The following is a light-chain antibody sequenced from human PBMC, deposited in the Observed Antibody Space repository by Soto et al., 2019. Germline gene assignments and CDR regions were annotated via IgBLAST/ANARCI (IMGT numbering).Light chain of an antibody. CDR1: SSNIGSNT. V-gene: IGLV1-44*01. CDR3: AAWEDSLNGYV. J-gene: IGLJ1*01. CDR2: SNN. Sequence: QSVPTQPPSASGTPGQRVTISCSGSSSNIGSNTVNWYQQLPGTAPKLLIYSNNQRPSGVPDRFSGSKSGTSASLAISGLQSEDEADYYCAAWEDSLNGYVFGTGTKVTVL.